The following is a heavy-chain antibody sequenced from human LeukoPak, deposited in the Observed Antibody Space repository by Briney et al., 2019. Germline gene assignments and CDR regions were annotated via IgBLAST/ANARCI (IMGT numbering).Heavy chain of an antibody. Sequence: ASVKVSCKASGYIFTSYGVTWVRQAPGQGLEWMGWISVYNGNTNYAQTLQGRVTMTTDISTTTAYMELRSLRSGDTAVYYCARGMVTAYYYDSSGYYPNDYWAQGTLVTVSS. CDR1: GYIFTSYG. J-gene: IGHJ4*02. CDR3: ARGMVTAYYYDSSGYYPNDY. CDR2: ISVYNGNT. D-gene: IGHD3-22*01. V-gene: IGHV1-18*01.